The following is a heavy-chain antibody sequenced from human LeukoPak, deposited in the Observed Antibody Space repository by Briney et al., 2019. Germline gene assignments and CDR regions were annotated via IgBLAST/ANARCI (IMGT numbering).Heavy chain of an antibody. D-gene: IGHD1-26*01. CDR2: INGDGTST. V-gene: IGHV3-74*01. Sequence: GGSLRLSCAASGFTFSDYWMHWVRQAPGKGLVWVSRINGDGTSTRYADSVKGRFTISRDNAKNTLYLQMNSLSAEDTAVYYCAKLVGATTEIDYWGQGTLVTVSS. CDR3: AKLVGATTEIDY. CDR1: GFTFSDYW. J-gene: IGHJ4*02.